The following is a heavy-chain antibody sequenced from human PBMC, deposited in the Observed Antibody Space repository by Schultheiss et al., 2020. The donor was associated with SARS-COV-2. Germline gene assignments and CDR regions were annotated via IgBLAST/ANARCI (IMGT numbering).Heavy chain of an antibody. CDR3: AKTLYSGPREFYYYALDV. CDR2: IGTAGDT. CDR1: GFTFSSYD. J-gene: IGHJ6*02. D-gene: IGHD5-12*01. Sequence: GESLKISCAASGFTFSSYDMHWVRQATGKGLEWVSAIGTAGDTYYPGSVKGRFTISRENAKNSLYLQMNSLRAEDTAVYYCAKTLYSGPREFYYYALDVWGQGTTVTGSS. V-gene: IGHV3-13*01.